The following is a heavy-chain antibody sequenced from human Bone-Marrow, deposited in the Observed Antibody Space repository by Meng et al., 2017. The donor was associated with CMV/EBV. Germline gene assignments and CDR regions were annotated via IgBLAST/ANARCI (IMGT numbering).Heavy chain of an antibody. D-gene: IGHD4-17*01. CDR3: AREDGTTVTGDY. CDR1: GGSISSSSYY. Sequence: SETLSLTCTVSGGSISSSSYYWGWIRQPPGKGLEWIGSIYYSGSTYYNPSLKSRVTISVDTSKNQFSLKLSSVTAADTAVYYCAREDGTTVTGDYWGQGTLVTVSS. V-gene: IGHV4-39*02. J-gene: IGHJ4*02. CDR2: IYYSGST.